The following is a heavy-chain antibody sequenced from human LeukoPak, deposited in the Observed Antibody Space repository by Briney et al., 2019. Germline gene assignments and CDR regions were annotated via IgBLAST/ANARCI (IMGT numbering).Heavy chain of an antibody. Sequence: RPRGSLRLSCAASGFTFSTYSMNWVRQAPGKGLEWVSSISSTSSYIYYADSVKGRFTISRDNAKNSLYLQMNSLRAEDTAVYYCAREDAFDIWGQGTMVTVSS. CDR2: ISSTSSYI. V-gene: IGHV3-21*01. CDR1: GFTFSTYS. CDR3: AREDAFDI. J-gene: IGHJ3*02.